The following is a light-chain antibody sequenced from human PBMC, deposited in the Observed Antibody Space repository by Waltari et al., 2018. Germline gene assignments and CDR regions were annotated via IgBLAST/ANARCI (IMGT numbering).Light chain of an antibody. J-gene: IGKJ2*01. Sequence: DTQLTQSPSFLSASVGDRVTITCRASQGISSYLAWYQQTPGKAPKLLIYAASTLQSGVPSRFSGSGSGTEFTLTISSLQPEDFATYYCQQLNSYPYTFGQGTKLEIK. CDR2: AAS. CDR1: QGISSY. V-gene: IGKV1-9*01. CDR3: QQLNSYPYT.